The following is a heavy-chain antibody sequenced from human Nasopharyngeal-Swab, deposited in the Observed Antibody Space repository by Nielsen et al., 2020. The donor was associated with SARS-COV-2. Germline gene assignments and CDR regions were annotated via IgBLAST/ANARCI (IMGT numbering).Heavy chain of an antibody. Sequence: SVKVSCKASGGSFSSFAIHWVRQAPGQGLEWMGRISLIRGLVLYAQRFQDTVTITADRTTTTAYMDLRSLRSEDTAVYYCARGSSVADQTYFDFWGQGTLVTVSS. J-gene: IGHJ4*02. CDR1: GGSFSSFA. V-gene: IGHV1-69*04. CDR2: ISLIRGLV. D-gene: IGHD6-19*01. CDR3: ARGSSVADQTYFDF.